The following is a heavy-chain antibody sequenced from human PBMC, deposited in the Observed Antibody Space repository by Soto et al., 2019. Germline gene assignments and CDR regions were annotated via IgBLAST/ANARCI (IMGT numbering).Heavy chain of an antibody. J-gene: IGHJ4*02. CDR2: IYHSGST. D-gene: IGHD6-25*01. CDR3: ARDRSGGQDY. CDR1: GGSISSGGYS. V-gene: IGHV4-30-2*01. Sequence: PSETLSLTCAVSGGSISSGGYSWSWIRQPPGKGLEWIGYIYHSGSTYYNPSLKSRVTISVDRSKNQFSLKLSSVTAADTAVYYCARDRSGGQDYWGQGTLVTVSS.